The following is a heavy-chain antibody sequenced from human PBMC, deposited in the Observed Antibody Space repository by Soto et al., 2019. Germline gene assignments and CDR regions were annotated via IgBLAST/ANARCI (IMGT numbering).Heavy chain of an antibody. D-gene: IGHD3-3*01. CDR1: GGSIRSGGYY. Sequence: QVQLQESGPGLVKPSQTLSLTCTVSGGSIRSGGYYWTWIRQYPGKGLEWIGYIFYSGTTYYNPSLKSRVTLSLGTSTNQFSLKLSSVTAADTAVYYCARQPTYDFWSHYYFDYWGQGSLVTVSS. J-gene: IGHJ4*02. CDR2: IFYSGTT. V-gene: IGHV4-31*03. CDR3: ARQPTYDFWSHYYFDY.